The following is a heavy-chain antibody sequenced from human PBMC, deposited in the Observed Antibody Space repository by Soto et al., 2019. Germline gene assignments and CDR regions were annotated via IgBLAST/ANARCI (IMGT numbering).Heavy chain of an antibody. D-gene: IGHD3-3*01. CDR2: IYYSGST. V-gene: IGHV4-39*01. Sequence: SETLSLTCTVSGGSISSSSYYWGWICQPPGKGLEWIGSIYYSGSTYYNPSLKSRVTISVDTSKNQFSLKLSSVTAADTAVYYCARHYDVWSGYLMGWGDYYYGMDVWGQGTTVT. J-gene: IGHJ6*02. CDR1: GGSISSSSYY. CDR3: ARHYDVWSGYLMGWGDYYYGMDV.